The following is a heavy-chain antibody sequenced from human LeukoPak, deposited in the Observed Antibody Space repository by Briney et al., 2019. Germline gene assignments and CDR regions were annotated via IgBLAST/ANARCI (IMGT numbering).Heavy chain of an antibody. Sequence: PSETLSLTCTVSGGSIRSYYWSWIRQPPGKGLEWIGYIYYSGSTNYNPSLESRVTISVDTSKNQFSLKLNSVTAADTAVYYCARAGFVTNPTSYWYFDLWGRGTLVTVSS. V-gene: IGHV4-59*01. J-gene: IGHJ2*01. CDR1: GGSIRSYY. CDR3: ARAGFVTNPTSYWYFDL. D-gene: IGHD1-1*01. CDR2: IYYSGST.